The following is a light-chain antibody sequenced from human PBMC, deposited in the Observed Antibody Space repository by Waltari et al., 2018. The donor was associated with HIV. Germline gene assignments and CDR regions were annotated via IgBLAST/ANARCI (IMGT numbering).Light chain of an antibody. CDR2: GAS. J-gene: IGKJ4*01. V-gene: IGKV3-20*01. CDR1: QSVSANY. Sequence: IVWTRAPATLSWLPGAGVTLTCRASQSVSANYVAWYRQQRGPAPRRLIYGASKRATGIPDRFSGSGSGTDFTLTIRTLEPEDFAVYYCQQYGSAPLTFGGGTKVEIK. CDR3: QQYGSAPLT.